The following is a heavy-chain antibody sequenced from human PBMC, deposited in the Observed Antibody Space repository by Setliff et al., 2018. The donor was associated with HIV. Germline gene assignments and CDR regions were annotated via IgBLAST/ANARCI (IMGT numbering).Heavy chain of an antibody. V-gene: IGHV1-46*01. Sequence: ASVKVSCKASGYTFTSFYLHWVRQAPGQGLEWMAIINPSGGSTSYAQKFQGRVTMTSDTSTSTVYMELRSLRSDDTAVYYCARGIAVEGWFDPWGQGTLVTSPQ. J-gene: IGHJ5*02. CDR3: ARGIAVEGWFDP. CDR1: GYTFTSFY. D-gene: IGHD6-19*01. CDR2: INPSGGST.